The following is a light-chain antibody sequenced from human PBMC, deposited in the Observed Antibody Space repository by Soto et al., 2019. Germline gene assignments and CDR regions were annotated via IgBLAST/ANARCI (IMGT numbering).Light chain of an antibody. CDR2: GAS. CDR3: QQYGSSPRT. V-gene: IGKV3-20*01. J-gene: IGKJ1*01. CDR1: QSVTSTY. Sequence: EIVLTQSPGTLSLSPGERASLSCRAFQSVTSTYMAWYQQKPGQAPRLLIYGASSRATGVPDRFSGGGSGTDFTLTISRLEPEDFAVYYCQQYGSSPRTFGQGTKVDIK.